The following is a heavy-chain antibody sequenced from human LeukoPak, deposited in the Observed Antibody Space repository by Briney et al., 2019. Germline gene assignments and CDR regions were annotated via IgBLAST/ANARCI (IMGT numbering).Heavy chain of an antibody. CDR2: ISYDGSNK. V-gene: IGHV3-30-3*01. Sequence: GGSLRPSCAASGFTFSSYAMHWVRQAPGKGLEWVAVISYDGSNKYYADSVKGRFTISRDNSKNTLYLQMNSLRAEDTAVYYCAKDEVGAKPKGAFDIWGQGTMVTVSS. D-gene: IGHD1-26*01. CDR1: GFTFSSYA. J-gene: IGHJ3*02. CDR3: AKDEVGAKPKGAFDI.